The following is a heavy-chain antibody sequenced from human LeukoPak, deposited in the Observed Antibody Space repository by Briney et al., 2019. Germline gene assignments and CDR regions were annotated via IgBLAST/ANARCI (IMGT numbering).Heavy chain of an antibody. CDR3: APTSEAYTSNWNV. J-gene: IGHJ4*02. CDR2: INPDSGFT. V-gene: IGHV1-2*02. D-gene: IGHD1-1*01. Sequence: ASVKVSCKASGYKFIDDYMQWVRQAPGQGLEWMGWINPDSGFTVYAQKFQGRVTTTRDTSINTAYMEVRRLTSDDTAVYYCAPTSEAYTSNWNVWGQGTLVTVSS. CDR1: GYKFIDDY.